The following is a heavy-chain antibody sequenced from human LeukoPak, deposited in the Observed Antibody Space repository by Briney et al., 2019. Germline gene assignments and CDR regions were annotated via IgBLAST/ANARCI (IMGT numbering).Heavy chain of an antibody. CDR2: VNPTSDAT. CDR1: GYTFTSYG. D-gene: IGHD2-21*01. Sequence: ASVKVSCKASGYTFTSYGISWARQAPGQGLEWMGWVNPTSDATNFAQKFQDRVTMTKDTSITTVYMELSRLTSDDTAVYYCARGGGWRFCGGPNCYNMDVWGRGTTVTVSS. V-gene: IGHV1-2*02. CDR3: ARGGGWRFCGGPNCYNMDV. J-gene: IGHJ6*02.